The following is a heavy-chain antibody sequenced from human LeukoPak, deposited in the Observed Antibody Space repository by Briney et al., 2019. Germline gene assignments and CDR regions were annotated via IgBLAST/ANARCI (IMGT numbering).Heavy chain of an antibody. D-gene: IGHD6-13*01. CDR2: INHSGST. CDR3: ARSGYSSSWYRVDY. CDR1: GGSFSGYY. V-gene: IGHV4-34*01. J-gene: IGHJ4*02. Sequence: SETLSLTCAVYGGSFSGYYWSWIRQPPGKGLEWIGEINHSGSTNYNPSLKSRVTISVDTSKNQFSLKLSSVTAADTAVCYCARSGYSSSWYRVDYWGQGTLVTVSS.